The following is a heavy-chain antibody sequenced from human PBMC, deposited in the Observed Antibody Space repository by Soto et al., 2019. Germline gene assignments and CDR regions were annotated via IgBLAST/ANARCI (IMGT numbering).Heavy chain of an antibody. CDR3: ARVSRNYASNDYYYYYMDV. CDR2: ISSSGSTI. J-gene: IGHJ6*03. D-gene: IGHD1-7*01. Sequence: PGGSLRLSCAASGFTFSDYYMSWIRQAPGKGLEWVSYISSSGSTIYYADSVKGRFTISRDNAKNSLYLQMNSLRAEDTAVYYCARVSRNYASNDYYYYYMDVWGKGNTVTVS. V-gene: IGHV3-11*01. CDR1: GFTFSDYY.